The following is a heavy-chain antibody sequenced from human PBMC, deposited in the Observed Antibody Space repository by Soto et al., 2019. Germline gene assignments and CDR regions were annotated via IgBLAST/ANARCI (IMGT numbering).Heavy chain of an antibody. Sequence: GGSLRLSCAASGFTFSSYGMHWVRQAPGKGLEWVAVISYDGSNKYYADSVKGRFTISRDNSKNTLYLQMNSLRAEDTAVYYCAKDQSIGGTAMVTGPFDYWGQGTLVTVSS. CDR1: GFTFSSYG. CDR2: ISYDGSNK. J-gene: IGHJ4*02. CDR3: AKDQSIGGTAMVTGPFDY. V-gene: IGHV3-30*18. D-gene: IGHD5-18*01.